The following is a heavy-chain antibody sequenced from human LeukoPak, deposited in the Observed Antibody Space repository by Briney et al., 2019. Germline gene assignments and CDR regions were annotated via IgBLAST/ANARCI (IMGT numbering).Heavy chain of an antibody. Sequence: QTGGSLRLSCAASGFTFSSYAMSWVRQAPGKGLEWVSAISGSGCSTYYADSVKGRFTISRDNSKNTLYLQMNSLRAEDTAVYYCAKAWGYYDSSAYYDAFDIWGQGTMVTVSS. J-gene: IGHJ3*02. CDR3: AKAWGYYDSSAYYDAFDI. V-gene: IGHV3-23*01. CDR2: ISGSGCST. CDR1: GFTFSSYA. D-gene: IGHD3-22*01.